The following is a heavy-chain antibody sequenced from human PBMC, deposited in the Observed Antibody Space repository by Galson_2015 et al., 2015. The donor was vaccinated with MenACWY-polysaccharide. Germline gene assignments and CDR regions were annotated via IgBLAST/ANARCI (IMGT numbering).Heavy chain of an antibody. D-gene: IGHD5-18*01. CDR1: GFTFSSYS. J-gene: IGHJ4*02. Sequence: SLRLSCAASGFTFSSYSMNWVRQAPGKGLEWVSYISSSSSTIYYADSVKGRFTISRDNAKNSLYLQMNSLRAEDTAVYYCERVPHPYSYAAGLLFDYWGQGTLVTVSS. CDR2: ISSSSSTI. V-gene: IGHV3-48*01. CDR3: ERVPHPYSYAAGLLFDY.